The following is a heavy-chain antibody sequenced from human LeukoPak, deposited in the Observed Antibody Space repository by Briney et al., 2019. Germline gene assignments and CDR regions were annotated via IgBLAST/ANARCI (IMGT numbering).Heavy chain of an antibody. V-gene: IGHV4-30-4*08. CDR1: GGSVSTGDYY. Sequence: SETLSLTCTVSGGSVSTGDYYWSWIRQPPGKGLEWIGYIYYSGSTYYHPSLKSRITISVDTSKNQFSLRLSSVTAADTAVYYCARNSGWYYWFDPWGQGTLVTVSS. CDR3: ARNSGWYYWFDP. J-gene: IGHJ5*02. CDR2: IYYSGST. D-gene: IGHD6-19*01.